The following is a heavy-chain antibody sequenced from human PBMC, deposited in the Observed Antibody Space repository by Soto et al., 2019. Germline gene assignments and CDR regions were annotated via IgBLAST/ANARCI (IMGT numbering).Heavy chain of an antibody. J-gene: IGHJ6*02. CDR2: ISAYNGNT. V-gene: IGHV1-18*01. Sequence: ASVKVSCKASGGTFSSYAISWVRQAPGQGLEWMGWISAYNGNTNYAQKLQGRVTMTTDTSTSTAYMELRSLRSDDTAVYYCARDLVYSSSWRGPGYYYGMDVWGQGTTVTVSS. CDR1: GGTFSSYA. CDR3: ARDLVYSSSWRGPGYYYGMDV. D-gene: IGHD6-13*01.